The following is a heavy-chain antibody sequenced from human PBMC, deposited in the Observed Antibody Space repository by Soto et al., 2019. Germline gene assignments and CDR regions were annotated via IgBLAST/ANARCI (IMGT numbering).Heavy chain of an antibody. CDR1: GGSISSHP. J-gene: IGHJ4*02. V-gene: IGHV4-59*08. Sequence: QVQLQESGPGLVKPSETLSLTCTVSGGSISSHPWSWIRQAPGKGLEWIGYIYNSGRTVHNPSFGSRLTILLDKPKNQFTLNLGSVTAADTAIYYCAGDIPSGSYRFDYWGQGTLVTVSS. D-gene: IGHD1-26*01. CDR3: AGDIPSGSYRFDY. CDR2: IYNSGRT.